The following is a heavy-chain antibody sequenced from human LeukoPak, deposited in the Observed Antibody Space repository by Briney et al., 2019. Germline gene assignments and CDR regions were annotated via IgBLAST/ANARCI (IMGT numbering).Heavy chain of an antibody. CDR2: IYYSGRT. CDR1: GDSVSRSDSY. V-gene: IGHV4-39*01. D-gene: IGHD3-22*01. Sequence: SETLSLTCSVSGDSVSRSDSYWDWIRQPPGKGLEWIGTIYYSGRTHYSPSLKSRVTMSGDPSNNQFSLTLRPVTAADTAVYYCARRRYYDGSGYLEWGQGTLLSVSS. J-gene: IGHJ1*01. CDR3: ARRRYYDGSGYLE.